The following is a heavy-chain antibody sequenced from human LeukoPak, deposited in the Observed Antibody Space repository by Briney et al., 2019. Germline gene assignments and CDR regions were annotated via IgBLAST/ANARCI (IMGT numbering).Heavy chain of an antibody. V-gene: IGHV1-2*02. CDR2: INPNSGGT. CDR3: ATYSSSWNAFDC. Sequence: ASVNVSFKSSVYTFTGYYMHWVRQAPGQGLEWMGWINPNSGGTNYAQKFQGRVTMTRDTSISTAYMELSRLRSDDTAVYYCATYSSSWNAFDCWGQGTLVTVSS. D-gene: IGHD6-13*01. CDR1: VYTFTGYY. J-gene: IGHJ4*02.